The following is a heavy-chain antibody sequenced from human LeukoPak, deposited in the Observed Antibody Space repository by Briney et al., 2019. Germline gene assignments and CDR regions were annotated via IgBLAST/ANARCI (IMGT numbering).Heavy chain of an antibody. J-gene: IGHJ5*02. V-gene: IGHV1-69*04. CDR3: ARDRENRYSSSWYGNWFDP. D-gene: IGHD6-13*01. CDR2: IIPILGIA. CDR1: GGTFSSYA. Sequence: SVKVSCKASGGTFSSYAISWVRQAPGQGLEWMGRIIPILGIANYALKFQGRVTITADKSTSTAYMELSSLRSEDTAVYYCARDRENRYSSSWYGNWFDPWGQGTLVTVSS.